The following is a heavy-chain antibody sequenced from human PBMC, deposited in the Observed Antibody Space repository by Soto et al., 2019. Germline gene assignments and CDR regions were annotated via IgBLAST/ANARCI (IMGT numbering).Heavy chain of an antibody. CDR3: AKDLDYYDSSGYQAYYFDY. J-gene: IGHJ4*02. V-gene: IGHV3-23*01. D-gene: IGHD3-22*01. CDR1: GFTFSSYA. Sequence: GGSLRLSCAASGFTFSSYAMSWVRQAPGKGLEWVSAISGSGGSTYYADSVKGRFTISRDNSKNTLYLQMNSLRAEDTAVYYCAKDLDYYDSSGYQAYYFDYWGQGTLVTVSS. CDR2: ISGSGGST.